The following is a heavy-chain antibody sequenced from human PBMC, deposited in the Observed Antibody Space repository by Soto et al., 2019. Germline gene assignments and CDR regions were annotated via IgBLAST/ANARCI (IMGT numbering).Heavy chain of an antibody. D-gene: IGHD3-22*01. Sequence: QLQLQESGSGLVKPSQTLSLTCAVSGGSISSGGYSWSWIRQPPGKGLEWIGYIYHSGSTYYNPSLKSRVTISVDRSKNQFSLKLSSVTAADTAVYYCARGDNYYDSSGYYSTLRYWGQGTLVTVSS. CDR3: ARGDNYYDSSGYYSTLRY. CDR2: IYHSGST. J-gene: IGHJ4*02. V-gene: IGHV4-30-2*01. CDR1: GGSISSGGYS.